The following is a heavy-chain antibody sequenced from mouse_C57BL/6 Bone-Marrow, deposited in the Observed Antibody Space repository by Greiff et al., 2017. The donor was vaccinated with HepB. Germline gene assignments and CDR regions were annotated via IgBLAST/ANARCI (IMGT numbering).Heavy chain of an antibody. D-gene: IGHD2-4*01. Sequence: VQLQQSGAELARPGASVKLSCKASGYTFTSYGISWVKQRTGQGLEWIGEIYPRSGNTYYNEKFKGKATLTADKSSSTAYMELRSLTSEDSAVYFCARKGLRAWFAYWGQGTLVTVSA. J-gene: IGHJ3*01. CDR2: IYPRSGNT. V-gene: IGHV1-81*01. CDR3: ARKGLRAWFAY. CDR1: GYTFTSYG.